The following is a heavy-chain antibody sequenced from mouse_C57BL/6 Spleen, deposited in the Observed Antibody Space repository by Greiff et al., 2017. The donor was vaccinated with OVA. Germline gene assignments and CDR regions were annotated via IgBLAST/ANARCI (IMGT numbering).Heavy chain of an antibody. J-gene: IGHJ2*01. CDR2: IYPGDGDT. CDR3: ARAETTGVGGNFGY. D-gene: IGHD1-1*01. Sequence: VQVVESGPELVKPGASVKISCKASGYAFSSSWMNWVKQRPGKGLEWIGRIYPGDGDTNYNGKFKSKATLTADKSSSTAYMQLSSLTSEDSAVYFCARAETTGVGGNFGYWGQGTTLTVSS. V-gene: IGHV1-82*01. CDR1: GYAFSSSW.